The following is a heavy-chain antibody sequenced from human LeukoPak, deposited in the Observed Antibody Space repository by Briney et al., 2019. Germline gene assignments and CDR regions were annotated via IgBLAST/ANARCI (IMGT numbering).Heavy chain of an antibody. D-gene: IGHD2-21*02. CDR2: IYYSGST. CDR1: GVSISSYY. Sequence: SETLSLTCTVSGVSISSYYWSWIRQPPGKGLEWIGYIYYSGSTNYNPSLKSRVTISVDTSKNQFSLKLSSVTAADTAVYYCARFWYCGGDCYSQPTWFDPWGQGTLVTVSS. V-gene: IGHV4-59*01. CDR3: ARFWYCGGDCYSQPTWFDP. J-gene: IGHJ5*02.